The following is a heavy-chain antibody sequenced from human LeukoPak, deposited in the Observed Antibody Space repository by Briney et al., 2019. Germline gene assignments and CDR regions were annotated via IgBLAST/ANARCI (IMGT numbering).Heavy chain of an antibody. CDR2: INHRGDI. D-gene: IGHD1-1*01. Sequence: KPSETLSLTCAVYGGSFSAYYWSWIRQSPGKGLEWIAEINHRGDINYNPSVKSRVSISVDTSKNQFSLKVTSLTAADTAVYYCARGPTISETGYFDYWGQGTLVTVSS. J-gene: IGHJ4*03. CDR3: ARGPTISETGYFDY. V-gene: IGHV4-34*01. CDR1: GGSFSAYY.